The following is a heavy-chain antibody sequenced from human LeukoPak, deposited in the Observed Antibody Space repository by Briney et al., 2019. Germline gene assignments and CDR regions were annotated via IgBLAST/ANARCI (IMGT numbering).Heavy chain of an antibody. V-gene: IGHV5-51*01. J-gene: IGHJ6*03. CDR1: GYSFTSYY. CDR2: IYPGGSDT. CDR3: ARRDYYYYYMDV. Sequence: GESLKISCKGSGYSFTSYYIGWVRQMPGKGLEWMGIIYPGGSDTRYSPSFQGQVTISADKSTSTAYLQWSSLKASDTAMYYCARRDYYYYYMDVWGKGTTVTISS.